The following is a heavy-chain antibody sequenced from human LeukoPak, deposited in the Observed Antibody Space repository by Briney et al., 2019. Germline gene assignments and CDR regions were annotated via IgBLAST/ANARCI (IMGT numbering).Heavy chain of an antibody. Sequence: QPGGSLRLSCAASGFTFSSYGMHWVRQAPGKGLEWVAVISYDGSNKYYADSVKGRFTISRDNSKNTLYLQMNSLRAEATAVYYCAKDRGSSWYFDYWGQGTLVTVSS. V-gene: IGHV3-30*18. CDR1: GFTFSSYG. CDR3: AKDRGSSWYFDY. D-gene: IGHD6-13*01. CDR2: ISYDGSNK. J-gene: IGHJ4*02.